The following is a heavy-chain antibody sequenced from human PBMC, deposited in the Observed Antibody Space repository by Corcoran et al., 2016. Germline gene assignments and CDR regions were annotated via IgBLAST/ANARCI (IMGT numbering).Heavy chain of an antibody. D-gene: IGHD1-20*01. CDR3: ARGGSRITTNAFDI. V-gene: IGHV3-48*02. CDR1: GFTFSSYN. J-gene: IGHJ3*02. CDR2: ISSVGSTI. Sequence: EVQMVESGGGLVQPGGSLRLSCAASGFTFSSYNMNWVRQAPGKGLEWVSYISSVGSTIYYADCVKGRFTISRDNAKNSLYQQMNSLKDEDTAVYYCARGGSRITTNAFDIWGQGAMVTVSS.